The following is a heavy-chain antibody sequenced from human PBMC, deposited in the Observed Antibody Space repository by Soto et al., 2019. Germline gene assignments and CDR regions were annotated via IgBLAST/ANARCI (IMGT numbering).Heavy chain of an antibody. CDR1: GFTFSSYA. J-gene: IGHJ4*02. CDR2: INSGDST. Sequence: EVQLLESGGGLVQPGGSLRLACAASGFTFSSYAMSWVRQAPGKGLEWVSSINSGDSTYYADSVKGRFSISRDNSKNTLYLQMNSLRAEDTAVYYCATRFPKPYYFDYWGQGTLVTVSS. CDR3: ATRFPKPYYFDY. V-gene: IGHV3-23*01.